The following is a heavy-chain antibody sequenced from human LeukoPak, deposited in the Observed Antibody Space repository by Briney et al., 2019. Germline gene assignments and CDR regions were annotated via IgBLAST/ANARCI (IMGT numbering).Heavy chain of an antibody. CDR1: GGTFSSYA. Sequence: GASVKVSRKASGGTFSSYAISWVRQAPGQGLEWMGGIIPIFGTANYAQKFQGRVTITTDESTSTAYMELSSLRSEDTAVYYCARAMVRRVGYYYYMDVWGKGTTVTVSS. CDR2: IIPIFGTA. V-gene: IGHV1-69*05. D-gene: IGHD3-10*01. CDR3: ARAMVRRVGYYYYMDV. J-gene: IGHJ6*03.